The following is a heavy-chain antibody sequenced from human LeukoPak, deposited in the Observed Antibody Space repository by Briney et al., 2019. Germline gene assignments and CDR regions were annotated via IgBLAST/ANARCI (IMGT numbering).Heavy chain of an antibody. D-gene: IGHD4-17*01. CDR2: IYYSGST. J-gene: IGHJ4*02. CDR3: ARTVSTVTMLYPFDH. V-gene: IGHV4-59*01. CDR1: GGSIRSYY. Sequence: PSETLSLTCTVSGGSIRSYYWSWIRQPPGKGLEWIGYIYYSGSTNYNPSLKSRVSISVDTSKNQFSLKLSSVTAADTAVYYCARTVSTVTMLYPFDHWGQGTLVTVSS.